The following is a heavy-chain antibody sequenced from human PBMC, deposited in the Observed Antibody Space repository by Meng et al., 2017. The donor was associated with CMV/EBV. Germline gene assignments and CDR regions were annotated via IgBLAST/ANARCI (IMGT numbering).Heavy chain of an antibody. J-gene: IGHJ6*02. D-gene: IGHD3-22*01. V-gene: IGHV3-21*01. Sequence: GSLRLSCVASGFTFSSYSMNWVRQAPGKGLEGVSSISSSSSYIYYADSVKGRFTISRDNAKNSLYLQMNSLRAEDTAVYYYARDPNYYDSSGGVDYYGMDVWGQGTTVTVSS. CDR3: ARDPNYYDSSGGVDYYGMDV. CDR1: GFTFSSYS. CDR2: ISSSSSYI.